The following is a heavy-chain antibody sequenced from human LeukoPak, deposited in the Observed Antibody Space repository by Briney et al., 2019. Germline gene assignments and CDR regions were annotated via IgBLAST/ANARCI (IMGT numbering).Heavy chain of an antibody. CDR2: INPNSGGT. Sequence: GAPVKVSCKASGYTFTGYYIHWVRQAPGQGLEWMAWINPNSGGTNYAQKFQGRVTVTRDTSISTAYMELSRLRSDDTAIYYCARALGYCSGGSCYGVYWGQGTLVTVSS. V-gene: IGHV1-2*02. D-gene: IGHD2-15*01. CDR1: GYTFTGYY. CDR3: ARALGYCSGGSCYGVY. J-gene: IGHJ4*02.